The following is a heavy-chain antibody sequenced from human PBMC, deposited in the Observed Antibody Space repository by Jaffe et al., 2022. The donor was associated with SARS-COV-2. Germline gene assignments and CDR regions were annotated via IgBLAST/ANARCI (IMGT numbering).Heavy chain of an antibody. CDR3: AGYYYGSGSYALADY. Sequence: QVQLVESGGGVVQPGRSLRLSCAASGFTFSSYAMHWVRQAPGKGLEWVAVISYDGSNKYYADSVKGRFTISRDNSKNTLYLQMNSLRAEDTAVYYCAGYYYGSGSYALADYWGQGTLVTVSS. CDR2: ISYDGSNK. D-gene: IGHD3-10*01. V-gene: IGHV3-30*04. CDR1: GFTFSSYA. J-gene: IGHJ4*02.